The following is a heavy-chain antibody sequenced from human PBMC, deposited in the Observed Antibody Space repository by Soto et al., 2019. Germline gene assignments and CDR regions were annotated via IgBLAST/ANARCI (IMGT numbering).Heavy chain of an antibody. J-gene: IGHJ5*02. Sequence: QVQLQESGPGLVKPSETLSLTCTVSGGSISSYYWSWIRQPPGKGLEWIGYIYDSGSTNYNPSLKSRVTISVDTSKNQFSLKLSSVTAADTAVYYCAREDYGGFRGWFDPWGQGTLVTVSS. D-gene: IGHD4-17*01. CDR2: IYDSGST. V-gene: IGHV4-59*01. CDR1: GGSISSYY. CDR3: AREDYGGFRGWFDP.